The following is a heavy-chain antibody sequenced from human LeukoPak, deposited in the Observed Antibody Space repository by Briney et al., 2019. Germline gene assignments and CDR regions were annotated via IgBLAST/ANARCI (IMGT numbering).Heavy chain of an antibody. CDR1: GFTFSSHW. Sequence: PGGSLRLSCAASGFTFSSHWMSWVRQAPGKGLVWVSRIHSDGRSTSYADSVNGRFTISRNNAKNTLYLQMNSLRAEDTAVYYCARDRPGNTAIDYWGQGTLVTVSS. CDR2: IHSDGRST. V-gene: IGHV3-74*01. CDR3: ARDRPGNTAIDY. J-gene: IGHJ4*02. D-gene: IGHD5-18*01.